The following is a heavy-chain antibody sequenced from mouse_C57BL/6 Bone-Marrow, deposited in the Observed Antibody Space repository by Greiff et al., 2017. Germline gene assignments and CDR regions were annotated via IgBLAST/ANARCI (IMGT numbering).Heavy chain of an antibody. J-gene: IGHJ2*01. CDR1: GYTFTDYE. CDR3: TRSPYGNFYFDY. CDR2: IDPETGGT. V-gene: IGHV1-15*01. Sequence: VKLVESGAELVRPGASVTLSCKASGYTFTDYEMHWVKQTPVHGLEWIGAIDPETGGTAYNQKFKGKAILTADTSSSTAYLELRSLTSEDSAVYYCTRSPYGNFYFDYWGQGTTLTVSS. D-gene: IGHD2-1*01.